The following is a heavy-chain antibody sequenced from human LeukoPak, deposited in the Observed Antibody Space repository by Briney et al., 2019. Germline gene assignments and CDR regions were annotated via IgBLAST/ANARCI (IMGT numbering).Heavy chain of an antibody. J-gene: IGHJ2*01. CDR3: ARHREYDTSGYSSYWYFDL. CDR2: ISAYNGNT. D-gene: IGHD3-22*01. V-gene: IGHV1-18*01. CDR1: GYTFTSYG. Sequence: ASVKVSCKASGYTFTSYGISWVRQAPGQGLEWMGWISAYNGNTNYAQKLQGRVTMTADTSTSTAYMELRSLRSDDTAVYYCARHREYDTSGYSSYWYFDLWGRGTLVTVSS.